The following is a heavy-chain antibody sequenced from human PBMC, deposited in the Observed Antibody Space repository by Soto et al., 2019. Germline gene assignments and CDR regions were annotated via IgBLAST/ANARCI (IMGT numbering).Heavy chain of an antibody. D-gene: IGHD3-10*01. CDR2: IKSKAGGGTA. CDR3: TSAGKSSGLGH. J-gene: IGHJ5*02. V-gene: IGHV3-15*07. CDR1: GFTFSSIW. Sequence: GGSLRLSCVVSGFTFSSIWMNWVRQAPGKGLEWVGRIKSKAGGGTADYATPVKGRFTISRDDSKNTVYLQMDSLKSEDTAVYYCTSAGKSSGLGHWAQGTLVTVSS.